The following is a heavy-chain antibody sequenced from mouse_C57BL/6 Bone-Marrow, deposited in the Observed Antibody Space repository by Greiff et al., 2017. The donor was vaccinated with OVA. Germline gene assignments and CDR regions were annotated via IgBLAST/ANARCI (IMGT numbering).Heavy chain of an antibody. CDR1: GYTFTSYW. Sequence: VKLKQPGAELVKPGASVKMSCKASGYTFTSYWITWGKQRPGQGLEWIGDIYPGSGSTNYNEKFKSKATLTVDTSSSTAYMQLSSLTSEDSAVYFCAREDGYYFYSYAMDYWGQGTSVTVSS. CDR3: AREDGYYFYSYAMDY. D-gene: IGHD2-3*01. CDR2: IYPGSGST. V-gene: IGHV1-55*01. J-gene: IGHJ4*01.